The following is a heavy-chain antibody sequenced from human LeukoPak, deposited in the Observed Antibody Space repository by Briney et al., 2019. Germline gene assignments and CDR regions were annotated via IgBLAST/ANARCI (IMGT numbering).Heavy chain of an antibody. CDR1: GYTFTGYY. Sequence: GASVKVSCKASGYTFTGYYMHWVRRAPGQGLEWMGWINPNSGGTNYAQKFQGRVTMTRDTSISTAYMELSRLRSDDTAVYYCARVSMSGGSYLYYYYYGMDVWGQGTTVTVSS. CDR2: INPNSGGT. D-gene: IGHD1-26*01. J-gene: IGHJ6*02. CDR3: ARVSMSGGSYLYYYYYGMDV. V-gene: IGHV1-2*02.